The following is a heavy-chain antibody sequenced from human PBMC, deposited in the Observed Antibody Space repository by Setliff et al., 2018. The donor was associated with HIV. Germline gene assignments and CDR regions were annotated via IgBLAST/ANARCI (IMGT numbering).Heavy chain of an antibody. CDR1: GGSISSHY. D-gene: IGHD3-22*01. Sequence: SETLSLTCTVSGGSISSHYWSWVRQTPGKGLEWIGSISYSGSTNHNPSLKSRVTISIDTSKNQFSLKLSSVTAADTAVFYCARLTTTYYYDSSAYYHPVWSQGTLVTVSS. CDR2: ISYSGST. CDR3: ARLTTTYYYDSSAYYHPV. J-gene: IGHJ4*02. V-gene: IGHV4-59*11.